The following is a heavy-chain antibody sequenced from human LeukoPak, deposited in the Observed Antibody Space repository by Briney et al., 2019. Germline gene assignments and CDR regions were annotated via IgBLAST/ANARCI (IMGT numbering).Heavy chain of an antibody. J-gene: IGHJ4*02. D-gene: IGHD2-21*02. V-gene: IGHV3-49*04. CDR1: GFTFGDYA. CDR3: TTYVVVTGKGDY. CDR2: IRSKAYGGTT. Sequence: GRSLRLSCTASGFTFGDYAMSWVRQAPGKGLEWVGFIRSKAYGGTTEYAAPVIGRFTISRDDSKNTLSLQMNSLKTEDTAVYYCTTYVVVTGKGDYWGQGTLVTVSS.